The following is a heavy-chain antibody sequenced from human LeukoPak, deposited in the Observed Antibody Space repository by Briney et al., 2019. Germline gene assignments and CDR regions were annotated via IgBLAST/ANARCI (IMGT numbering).Heavy chain of an antibody. D-gene: IGHD3-16*01. Sequence: SETLSLTCTVSDDSISDYYRGWIRQPSGKGLEGIGYFHNSGASTYHPSLKSRVTISADTSKTPFSLTLNALTTGDTAVYYCTRGAGWLIDYSGQGILVTVSS. CDR2: FHNSGAS. CDR1: DDSISDYY. CDR3: TRGAGWLIDY. J-gene: IGHJ4*02. V-gene: IGHV4-4*08.